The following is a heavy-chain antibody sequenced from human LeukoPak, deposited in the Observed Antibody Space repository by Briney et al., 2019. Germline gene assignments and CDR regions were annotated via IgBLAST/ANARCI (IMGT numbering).Heavy chain of an antibody. CDR1: GGSISSYY. V-gene: IGHV4-4*07. CDR2: IYTSGST. CDR3: ARAAKDSSGYHDAFDI. D-gene: IGHD3-22*01. J-gene: IGHJ3*02. Sequence: SETLSLTCTVSGGSISSYYWSWIRQPAGKGLEWIGRIYTSGSTNYNPSLKSRVTMSVDTSKNQFSLKLSSVTAADTAVYYCARAAKDSSGYHDAFDIWGQGTMVTVSS.